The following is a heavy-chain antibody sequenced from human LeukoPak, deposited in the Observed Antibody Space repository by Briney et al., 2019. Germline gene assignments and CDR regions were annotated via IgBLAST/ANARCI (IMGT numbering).Heavy chain of an antibody. V-gene: IGHV3-7*01. J-gene: IGHJ4*02. Sequence: PGGSLRLSCAASGFTFSSYWMSWVRQAPGKGLEWVANINQDGSEKYYVDSVKGRFTISRDNAKNSLYLQMNSLRAEDTAVYYCARDGDSSGYYLKLDYWGQGTLVTVSS. CDR1: GFTFSSYW. CDR3: ARDGDSSGYYLKLDY. D-gene: IGHD3-22*01. CDR2: INQDGSEK.